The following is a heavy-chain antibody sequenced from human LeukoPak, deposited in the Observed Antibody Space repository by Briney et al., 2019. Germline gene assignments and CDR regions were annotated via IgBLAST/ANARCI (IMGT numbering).Heavy chain of an antibody. Sequence: PSETLSLTCAVYGGSFSGYYWSWIRQPPGKGLEWIGEINHSGSTNHNPSLKSRVTISVDTSKNQFSLKLSSVTAADTAVYYCGRGRLPDFGVVIAPYYYYYYKDVWGKGTTVTVSS. J-gene: IGHJ6*03. CDR3: GRGRLPDFGVVIAPYYYYYYKDV. CDR1: GGSFSGYY. V-gene: IGHV4-34*01. D-gene: IGHD3-3*01. CDR2: INHSGST.